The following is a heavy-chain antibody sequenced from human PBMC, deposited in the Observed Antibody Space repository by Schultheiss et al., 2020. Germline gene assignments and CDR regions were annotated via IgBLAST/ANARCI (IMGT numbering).Heavy chain of an antibody. CDR3: ARGRKAVAGRNWFDP. CDR1: GGSFSGYY. D-gene: IGHD6-19*01. Sequence: SQPLSRTCAVYGGSFSGYYWSWIRQPPGKGLEWIGEINHSRSTNYNPSLKSRVTISVDTSKTQFSLKLSSVTAADTAVYYCARGRKAVAGRNWFDPWGQGTLVTVAS. CDR2: INHSRST. J-gene: IGHJ5*02. V-gene: IGHV4-34*01.